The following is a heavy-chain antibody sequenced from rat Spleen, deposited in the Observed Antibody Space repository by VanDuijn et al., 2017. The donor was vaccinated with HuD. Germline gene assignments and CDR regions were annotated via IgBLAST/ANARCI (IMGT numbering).Heavy chain of an antibody. Sequence: EVQLVESGGGLVQPGRSLKLSCAASGFTFSDYSMAWVRQAPKKGLEWVASISYDGGSTYYRDSVKGRFTISRDNAKSSLYLQMDSLGSADTATYYFTTYYESGEPFDYWGQGVMVTVSS. D-gene: IGHD1-1*01. V-gene: IGHV5-20*01. CDR3: TTYYESGEPFDY. J-gene: IGHJ2*01. CDR1: GFTFSDYS. CDR2: ISYDGGST.